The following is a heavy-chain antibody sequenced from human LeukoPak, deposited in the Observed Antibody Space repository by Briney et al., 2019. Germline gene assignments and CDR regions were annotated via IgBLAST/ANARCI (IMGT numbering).Heavy chain of an antibody. Sequence: GGSLRLSCAASGFTFSSYAMHWVRQAPGKGLEWVAVISYDGSNKYYADSVKGRFTISRDNSKNTLYLQMNSLRAEDTAVYYCARDVGSSYSMDVWGQGTTVTVSS. V-gene: IGHV3-30*04. CDR2: ISYDGSNK. CDR1: GFTFSSYA. CDR3: ARDVGSSYSMDV. J-gene: IGHJ6*02. D-gene: IGHD3-22*01.